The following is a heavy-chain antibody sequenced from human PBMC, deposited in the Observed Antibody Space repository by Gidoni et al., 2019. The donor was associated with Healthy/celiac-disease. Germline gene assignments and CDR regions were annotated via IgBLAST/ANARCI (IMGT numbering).Heavy chain of an antibody. D-gene: IGHD1-1*01. CDR1: GYSFTSYW. Sequence: EVQLVQSGAEVKKPGASLKISCKGSGYSFTSYWIGWVRQMPGKGLEWMGIIYPGDSDTRYSPSFQGQVTISADKSISTAYLQWSSLKASDTAMYYCARHRSRFMESDAFDIWGQGTMVTVSS. V-gene: IGHV5-51*01. CDR3: ARHRSRFMESDAFDI. J-gene: IGHJ3*02. CDR2: IYPGDSDT.